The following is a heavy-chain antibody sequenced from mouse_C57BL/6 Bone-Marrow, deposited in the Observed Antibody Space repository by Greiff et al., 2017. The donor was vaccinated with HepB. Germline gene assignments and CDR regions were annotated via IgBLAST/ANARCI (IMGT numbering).Heavy chain of an antibody. D-gene: IGHD6-1*01. CDR2: ISSGGSYT. Sequence: EVQLVESGGDLVKPGGSLKLSCAASGFTFSSYGMSWVRQTPDKRLEWVATISSGGSYTYYPDSVKGRFTISRDNAKNTLYLQMSSLKSEDTAMYYGARLASRFEYWGQGTTLTVSS. V-gene: IGHV5-6*01. CDR1: GFTFSSYG. CDR3: ARLASRFEY. J-gene: IGHJ2*01.